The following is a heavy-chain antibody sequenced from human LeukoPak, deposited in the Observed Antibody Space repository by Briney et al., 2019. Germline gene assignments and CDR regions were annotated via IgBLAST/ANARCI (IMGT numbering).Heavy chain of an antibody. D-gene: IGHD5/OR15-5a*01. V-gene: IGHV3-23*01. J-gene: IGHJ6*02. Sequence: SGGSLRLSCAASGFTFSSYAMSWVRQAPGKGLEWVSAISGSGGSTYYADSVKGRFTISRDNSKNTLYLQMNSLRAEDTAVYYCVKDVTHLHYGMDVWGQGTTVTVSS. CDR2: ISGSGGST. CDR1: GFTFSSYA. CDR3: VKDVTHLHYGMDV.